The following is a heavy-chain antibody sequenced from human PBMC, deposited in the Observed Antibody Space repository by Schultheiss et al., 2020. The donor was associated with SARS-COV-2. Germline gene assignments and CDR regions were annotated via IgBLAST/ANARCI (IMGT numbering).Heavy chain of an antibody. CDR3: AKDAHYDFWSGYSTYYFDY. CDR1: GFTFSSYA. D-gene: IGHD3-3*01. Sequence: GGSLRLSCAASGFTFSSYAMSWVRQAPGKGLEWVSAISGSGGRTYYADSVKGRFTISRDNSKNTLYLQMNSLRAEDTAVYYCAKDAHYDFWSGYSTYYFDYWGQGALVTVSS. J-gene: IGHJ4*02. V-gene: IGHV3-23*01. CDR2: ISGSGGRT.